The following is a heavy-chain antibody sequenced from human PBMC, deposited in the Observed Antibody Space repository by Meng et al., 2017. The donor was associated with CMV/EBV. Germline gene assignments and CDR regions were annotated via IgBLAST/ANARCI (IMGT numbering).Heavy chain of an antibody. CDR3: AKVGERRGYSGYHDY. Sequence: GGSLRLSCAASGFTFSSYAMSWVRQAPGKGLEWVSAISGSGGSTYYADSVKGRFTISRDNSKNTLYLQMNSLRAEDTAVYYCAKVGERRGYSGYHDYWGQGTLVTVSS. V-gene: IGHV3-23*01. J-gene: IGHJ4*02. CDR2: ISGSGGST. D-gene: IGHD5-12*01. CDR1: GFTFSSYA.